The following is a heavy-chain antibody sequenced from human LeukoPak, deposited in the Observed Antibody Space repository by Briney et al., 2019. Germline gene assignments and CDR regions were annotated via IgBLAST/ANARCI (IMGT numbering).Heavy chain of an antibody. D-gene: IGHD3-10*01. CDR2: ISTSGGTK. V-gene: IGHV3-23*01. Sequence: GGSLRLPCPASGFTFSPYAITWVRQAPGRGLEGVSSISTSGGTKYYADSVKGRFTISRDSSKNTLYLQMNSLRAEDTAVYYCAKDLYGSGKIGYFDYWGQGTLVTVSS. CDR1: GFTFSPYA. CDR3: AKDLYGSGKIGYFDY. J-gene: IGHJ4*02.